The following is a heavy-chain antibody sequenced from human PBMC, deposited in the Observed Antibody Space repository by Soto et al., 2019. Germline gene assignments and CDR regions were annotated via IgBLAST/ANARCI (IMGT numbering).Heavy chain of an antibody. CDR1: GGSFSVYY. Sequence: PSETLSLTFAVYGGSFSVYYWSWIRQPPGKGLEWIGEINHSGSTNYNPSLKSRVTISVDTSKNQFSLKLSSVTAADTAVYYCARDGVNDLRYFDYWGQGTLVTVSS. J-gene: IGHJ4*02. CDR3: ARDGVNDLRYFDY. V-gene: IGHV4-34*01. D-gene: IGHD2-8*01. CDR2: INHSGST.